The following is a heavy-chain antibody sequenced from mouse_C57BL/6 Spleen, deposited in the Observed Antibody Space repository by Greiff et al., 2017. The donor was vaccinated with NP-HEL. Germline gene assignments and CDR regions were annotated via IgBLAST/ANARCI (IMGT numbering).Heavy chain of an antibody. J-gene: IGHJ3*01. V-gene: IGHV1-76*01. Sequence: VQLQESGAELVRPGASVKLSCKASGYTFTDYYINWVKQRPGQGLEWIARIYPGSGNTYYNEKFKGKATLTAEKSSSTAYMQLSSLTSEDSAVYFCARPITTVVATPFAYWGQGTLVTVSA. CDR2: IYPGSGNT. D-gene: IGHD1-1*01. CDR3: ARPITTVVATPFAY. CDR1: GYTFTDYY.